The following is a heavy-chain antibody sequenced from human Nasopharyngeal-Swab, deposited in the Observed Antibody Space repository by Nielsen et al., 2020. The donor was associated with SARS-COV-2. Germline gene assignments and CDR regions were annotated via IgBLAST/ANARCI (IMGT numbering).Heavy chain of an antibody. CDR2: IYSRGET. Sequence: GESLKISCGVSGFSVSYNYMSWVRQAPGKGLEWVAVIYSRGETHYTDSVRGRFTISRDNSKNMVNLQLNSLRAEGTAVYYCARMDFIASRDYWGQGTLVTVSS. D-gene: IGHD6-13*01. V-gene: IGHV3-53*01. J-gene: IGHJ4*02. CDR1: GFSVSYNY. CDR3: ARMDFIASRDY.